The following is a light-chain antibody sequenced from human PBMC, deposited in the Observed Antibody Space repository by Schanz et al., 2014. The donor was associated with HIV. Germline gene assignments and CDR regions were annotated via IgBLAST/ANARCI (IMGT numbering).Light chain of an antibody. V-gene: IGLV2-23*01. Sequence: QSALTQPASVSGSPGQSITISCTGTSADVGSYDLVSWYQQHPGKAPKLLIYEGSKRPSGVSNRFSGSKSGNTASLTISGLQPEDEADYYCSSYGGNNDLVFGGGTKVTVL. CDR1: SADVGSYDL. CDR2: EGS. CDR3: SSYGGNNDLV. J-gene: IGLJ2*01.